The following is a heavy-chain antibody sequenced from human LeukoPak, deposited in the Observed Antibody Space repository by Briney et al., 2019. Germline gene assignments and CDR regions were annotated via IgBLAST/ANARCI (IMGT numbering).Heavy chain of an antibody. CDR2: INPNSGGT. J-gene: IGHJ4*02. CDR3: ARGSDDFWSGYSPSY. Sequence: ASVKVSRKASGYTFTGYYMHWVRQAPGQGLEWMGWINPNSGGTNYAQKFQGRVTMTRDTSISTAYMELSRLGSDDTAVYYCARGSDDFWSGYSPSYWGQGTLVTVSS. V-gene: IGHV1-2*02. CDR1: GYTFTGYY. D-gene: IGHD3-3*01.